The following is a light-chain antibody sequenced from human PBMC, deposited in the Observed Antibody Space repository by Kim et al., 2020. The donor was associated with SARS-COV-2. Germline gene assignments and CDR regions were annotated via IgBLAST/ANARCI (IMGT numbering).Light chain of an antibody. V-gene: IGKV3-20*01. J-gene: IGKJ2*02. CDR2: GAS. CDR1: QSVSSSY. Sequence: STGERATRSCRASQSVSSSYLAWYQQKPGQAPRLLIYGASSRATGIPDRFSGSGSGTDFTLTISRLEPEDFAVYYCQQYGSSPPCTFGQGTKLEI. CDR3: QQYGSSPPCT.